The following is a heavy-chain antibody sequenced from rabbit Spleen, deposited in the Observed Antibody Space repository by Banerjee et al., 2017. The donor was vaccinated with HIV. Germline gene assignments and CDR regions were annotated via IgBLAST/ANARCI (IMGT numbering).Heavy chain of an antibody. Sequence: VEYGGDLVQPGGSLKLSCKASGFDFSTYGVSWVRQAPGKGLEWIGYIDPVFGITYYASWVNGRFTISSHNAQNTLYLQLNSLTAADTATYFCVREVAAKFNLWGQGTLVTVS. J-gene: IGHJ4*01. D-gene: IGHD4-1*01. CDR2: IDPVFGIT. CDR3: VREVAAKFNL. CDR1: GFDFSTYG. V-gene: IGHV1S47*01.